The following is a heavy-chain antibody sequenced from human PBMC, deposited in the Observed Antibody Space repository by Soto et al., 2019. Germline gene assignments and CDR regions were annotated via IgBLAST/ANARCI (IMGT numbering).Heavy chain of an antibody. CDR3: ARRSGATFY. CDR2: IFHSGST. J-gene: IGHJ4*02. V-gene: IGHV4-4*02. CDR1: SGSISSLNW. Sequence: QIQLQESGPGLVKPSGTLSLTCAVSSGSISSLNWWSWVRQPPGKGLEWIGEIFHSGSTNYNPSLKRRVDMSVDKSKNQFSLKVFSVTAADTALYFCARRSGATFYWGRGTLVIVSS. D-gene: IGHD1-1*01.